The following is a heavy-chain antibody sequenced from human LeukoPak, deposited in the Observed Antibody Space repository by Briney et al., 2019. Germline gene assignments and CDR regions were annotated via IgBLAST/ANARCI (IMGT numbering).Heavy chain of an antibody. J-gene: IGHJ4*02. CDR1: GFTASSTY. D-gene: IGHD6-6*01. Sequence: GGSLRLSCAASGFTASSTYLTWVRQAPGKGLEWLSVIYSGGYTYYADSVKGRFFISRDISENMVYLQMNSLSVEDTAVYFCTRGRPAHYFDSWGPGTLVTVS. CDR3: TRGRPAHYFDS. V-gene: IGHV3-66*01. CDR2: IYSGGYT.